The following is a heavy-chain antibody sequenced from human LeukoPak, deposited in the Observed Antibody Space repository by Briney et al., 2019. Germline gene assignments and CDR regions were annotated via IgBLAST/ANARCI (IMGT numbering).Heavy chain of an antibody. J-gene: IGHJ4*02. V-gene: IGHV4-59*12. Sequence: SETLSLTCTVSGGSISSYYWSWIRQPPGKGLEWIGYIYYSGSTNYNPSLKSRVTISVDTSKNQFSLKLSSVTAADTAVYYCARDRIMITFGGQYYFDYWGQGTLVTVSS. CDR3: ARDRIMITFGGQYYFDY. CDR1: GGSISSYY. CDR2: IYYSGST. D-gene: IGHD3-16*01.